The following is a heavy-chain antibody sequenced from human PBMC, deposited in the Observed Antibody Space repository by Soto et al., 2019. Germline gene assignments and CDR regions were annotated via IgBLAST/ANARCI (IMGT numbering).Heavy chain of an antibody. CDR2: IIPIFGTA. V-gene: IGHV1-69*05. D-gene: IGHD4-17*01. Sequence: SVKVSCKASGVGGTFSSYAISWVRQAPGQGLEWMGGIIPIFGTANYAQKLQGRVTMTTDTSTSTAYMELRSLRSDDTAVYYCARDLHGDPYYWGQGTLVTVSS. J-gene: IGHJ4*02. CDR3: ARDLHGDPYY. CDR1: GVGGTFSSYA.